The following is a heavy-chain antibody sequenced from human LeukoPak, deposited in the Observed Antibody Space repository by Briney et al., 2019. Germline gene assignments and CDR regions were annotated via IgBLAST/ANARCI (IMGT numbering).Heavy chain of an antibody. V-gene: IGHV3-23*01. CDR2: ISGSGGST. J-gene: IGHJ4*02. D-gene: IGHD6-13*01. Sequence: GGSLRLSCAASGITFSSHAMSWVRQAPGKGLEWVSVISGSGGSTDYADSVKGRFTISRDNSKNTLYLQMNSLRADDTAVYYCAKDWGRNSSSWYYFDYWGQGTLVTVSS. CDR3: AKDWGRNSSSWYYFDY. CDR1: GITFSSHA.